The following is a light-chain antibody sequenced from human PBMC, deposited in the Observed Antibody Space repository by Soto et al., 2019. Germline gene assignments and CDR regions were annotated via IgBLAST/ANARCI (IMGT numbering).Light chain of an antibody. V-gene: IGLV1-51*01. J-gene: IGLJ7*01. Sequence: QSVLTQPPSVSAAPGQKVTISCSGSSSNIGSNSASWYQQLPGKAPKLLIYDSNKRPSGIPDRFSGSKSGSSATLGITGLQTGDEADYYCGTWDSSLTAVFGGGTQLTVL. CDR2: DSN. CDR1: SSNIGSNS. CDR3: GTWDSSLTAV.